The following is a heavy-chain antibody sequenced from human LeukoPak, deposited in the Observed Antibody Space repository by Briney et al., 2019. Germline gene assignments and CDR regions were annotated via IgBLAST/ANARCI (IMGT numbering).Heavy chain of an antibody. Sequence: SGGSLRLSCAASGFTFDDYAMHCVRQAPGKGLEWVSGISWNSGSIGYADSVKGRFTISRDNAKNSLYLQMNSLRAEDMALYYCAKGRGIDYYDSSGYSGPFDYWGQGTLVTVSS. V-gene: IGHV3-9*03. J-gene: IGHJ4*02. CDR3: AKGRGIDYYDSSGYSGPFDY. CDR1: GFTFDDYA. D-gene: IGHD3-22*01. CDR2: ISWNSGSI.